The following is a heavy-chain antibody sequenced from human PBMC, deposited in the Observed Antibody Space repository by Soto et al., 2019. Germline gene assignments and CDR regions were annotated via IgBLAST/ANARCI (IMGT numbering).Heavy chain of an antibody. J-gene: IGHJ3*02. V-gene: IGHV3-23*01. CDR2: ISGSGGST. D-gene: IGHD3-9*01. CDR1: GFTFSSYA. Sequence: PGGSLRLSCAASGFTFSSYAMSWVRQAPGKGLEWVSAISGSGGSTYYADSVKGRFTISRDNSKNTLYLQMNSLRAEDTAVYYCAKDLSRDYDILTGYYMGPDAFDIWGQGTMVTVSS. CDR3: AKDLSRDYDILTGYYMGPDAFDI.